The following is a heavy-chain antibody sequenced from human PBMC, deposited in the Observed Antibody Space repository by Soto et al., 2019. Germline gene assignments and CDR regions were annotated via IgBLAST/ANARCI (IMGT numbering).Heavy chain of an antibody. CDR3: ARGPRLLFSYYFDY. CDR1: GFTFSSYW. D-gene: IGHD2-21*02. Sequence: GSLRLSCAASGFTFSSYWMSWVRQAPGKGLEWVANIKQDGSEKYYVDSVKGRFTISRDNAKNSLYLQMNSLRAEDTAVYYCARGPRLLFSYYFDYWGQGTLVTVSS. CDR2: IKQDGSEK. V-gene: IGHV3-7*01. J-gene: IGHJ4*02.